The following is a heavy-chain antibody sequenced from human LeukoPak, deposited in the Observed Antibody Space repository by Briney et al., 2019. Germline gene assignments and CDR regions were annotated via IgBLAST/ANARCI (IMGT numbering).Heavy chain of an antibody. D-gene: IGHD3-10*01. V-gene: IGHV3-33*01. J-gene: IGHJ3*02. CDR1: GFTFSSYG. Sequence: GGSLRLSCAASGFTFSSYGMHWVRQTPGKGLEWVAVIWYDGSNKYYADSVKGRFTISRNNSKNTLYLQMNSLRAEDTAVYYCGGDHVFPDAFDIWGQGTMVTVSS. CDR2: IWYDGSNK. CDR3: GGDHVFPDAFDI.